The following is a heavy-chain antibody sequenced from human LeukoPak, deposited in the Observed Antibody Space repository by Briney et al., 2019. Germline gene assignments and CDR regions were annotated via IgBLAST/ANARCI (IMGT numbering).Heavy chain of an antibody. J-gene: IGHJ6*02. Sequence: PSEILSLTCTVSGDSVSRSNYFWGWIRQPPGKGLEWIGSLYYSGSTYYNPSLESRVTISVDTSKNQFSLKLNSVTAADTAVYYCARGKDYGDYNRRYYGMDVWGQGTTVTVSS. V-gene: IGHV4-39*01. CDR1: GDSVSRSNYF. D-gene: IGHD4-17*01. CDR2: LYYSGST. CDR3: ARGKDYGDYNRRYYGMDV.